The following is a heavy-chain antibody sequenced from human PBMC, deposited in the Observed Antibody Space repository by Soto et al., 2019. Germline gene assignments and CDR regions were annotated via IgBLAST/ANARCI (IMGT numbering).Heavy chain of an antibody. Sequence: LRLSCAASGFTFSSYGMHWVRQAPGKGLERVAIIWYDGSNKYYADSVKGRFTISRDNSKNTLYLQMNSLRVEDTAVYYCASGRGYSSSSIDYWGQGTLVTVSS. V-gene: IGHV3-33*01. CDR2: IWYDGSNK. J-gene: IGHJ4*02. CDR1: GFTFSSYG. CDR3: ASGRGYSSSSIDY. D-gene: IGHD6-6*01.